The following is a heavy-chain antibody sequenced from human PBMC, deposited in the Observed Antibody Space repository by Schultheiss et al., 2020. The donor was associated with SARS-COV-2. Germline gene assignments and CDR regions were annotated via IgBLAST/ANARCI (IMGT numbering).Heavy chain of an antibody. V-gene: IGHV1-69*06. CDR3: ARVPVPAAIPAEYYYYYMDV. J-gene: IGHJ6*03. Sequence: SVKVSCKASGGTFSSYAISWVRQAPGQGLEWMGGIIPIFGTANYAQKFQGRVTITADKSTSTAYMELSSLRSEDTAVYYCARVPVPAAIPAEYYYYYMDVWGKGTTVTVSS. CDR1: GGTFSSYA. D-gene: IGHD2-2*01. CDR2: IIPIFGTA.